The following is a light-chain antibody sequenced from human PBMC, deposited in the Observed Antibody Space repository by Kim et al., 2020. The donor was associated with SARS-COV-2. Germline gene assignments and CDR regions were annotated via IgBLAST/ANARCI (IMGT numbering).Light chain of an antibody. CDR1: QSVSTN. V-gene: IGKV3-15*01. Sequence: EIVMTQSPATLSVYPGERATLSCRTSQSVSTNLAWYQQKPGQAPRLLIYGTSTRATCIPARFSGSGSGTEFTLTISSLQSEDFAIYYCQQYNRWPPYIFGQGTKLEI. J-gene: IGKJ2*01. CDR3: QQYNRWPPYI. CDR2: GTS.